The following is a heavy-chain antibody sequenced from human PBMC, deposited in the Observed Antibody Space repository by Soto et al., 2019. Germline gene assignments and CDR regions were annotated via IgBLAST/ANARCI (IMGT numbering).Heavy chain of an antibody. D-gene: IGHD3-16*02. CDR1: GFTFSSYA. J-gene: IGHJ4*02. V-gene: IGHV3-23*01. Sequence: PGGSLRLSCAASGFTFSSYAMSWVRQAPGKGLEWVSAISGSGGSTYYADSVKGRFTISRDNSKNTLYLQMNSLRAEDTAVYYCAKDGPNYDYIWGSYRSTEFDYWGQGTLVTVSS. CDR3: AKDGPNYDYIWGSYRSTEFDY. CDR2: ISGSGGST.